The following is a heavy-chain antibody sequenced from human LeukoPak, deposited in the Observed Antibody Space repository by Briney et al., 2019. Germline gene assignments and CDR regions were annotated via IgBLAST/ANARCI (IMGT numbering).Heavy chain of an antibody. CDR2: INSGADDI. V-gene: IGHV3-48*04. CDR1: GFTFSLYG. CDR3: ARDTIQPGLIDD. J-gene: IGHJ4*02. Sequence: RPGGSLRLSCAACGFTFSLYGSNWVGQAPGKGVEGVAYINSGADDIHYAASVRGRFTISRDDATNTLYLQLSSLRAEDTAVYYCARDTIQPGLIDDWGQGTLVTVSS. D-gene: IGHD2-2*01.